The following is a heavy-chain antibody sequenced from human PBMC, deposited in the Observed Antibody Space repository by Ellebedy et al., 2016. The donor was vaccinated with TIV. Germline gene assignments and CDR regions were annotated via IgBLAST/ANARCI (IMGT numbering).Heavy chain of an antibody. V-gene: IGHV3-13*01. CDR2: IGTAGDT. Sequence: PGGSLRLSCAASGFTFSSYDMHWVRHGPGKGLEWVSAIGTAGDTYYPGSVKGRFTISRENAKNSLYLQITSLRAEDTAVYYCARVRFGDTAVDYWGQGTLVTVSS. D-gene: IGHD2-21*01. CDR1: GFTFSSYD. CDR3: ARVRFGDTAVDY. J-gene: IGHJ4*03.